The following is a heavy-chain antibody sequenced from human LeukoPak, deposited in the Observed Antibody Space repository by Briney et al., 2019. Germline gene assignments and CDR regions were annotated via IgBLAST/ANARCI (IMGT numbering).Heavy chain of an antibody. CDR3: ARGRGSGDWYFDL. Sequence: ASVKVSCKASGYIFTSHDINWVRQAAGQGLEWMGWMNPNSGNTGYAQKFQGRGTMTRNTSISTAYMELSSLRSEDTAVYYCARGRGSGDWYFDLWGRGTLVTVSS. CDR2: MNPNSGNT. J-gene: IGHJ2*01. CDR1: GYIFTSHD. D-gene: IGHD3-10*01. V-gene: IGHV1-8*01.